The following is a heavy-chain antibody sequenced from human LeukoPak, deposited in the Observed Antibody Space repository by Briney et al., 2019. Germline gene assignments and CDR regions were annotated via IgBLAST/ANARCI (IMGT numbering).Heavy chain of an antibody. V-gene: IGHV3-30*04. CDR3: ARDRGDSSGYSPYFDY. D-gene: IGHD3-22*01. CDR2: ISYDGSNK. Sequence: GGSLRLSCAASGFTFSSYAMHWVRQAPGKGLEWVAVISYDGSNKYYADSVKGRFTISRDNSKNTLYLQMNSLRAEDTAVYYCARDRGDSSGYSPYFDYWGQGTLVTVSS. CDR1: GFTFSSYA. J-gene: IGHJ4*02.